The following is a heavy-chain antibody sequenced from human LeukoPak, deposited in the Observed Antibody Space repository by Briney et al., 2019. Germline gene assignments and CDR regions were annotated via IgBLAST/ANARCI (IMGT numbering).Heavy chain of an antibody. J-gene: IGHJ2*01. Sequence: GGSLRLSCAASGFTFSDYYMSWIRQAPGKGLAWVSYISSSGSTIYYADSVKGRFTISRDNAKNSLYLQMNSLRAEDTAVYYCAKDTYWGNFWYFDLWGRGTLVTVSS. V-gene: IGHV3-11*01. D-gene: IGHD7-27*01. CDR3: AKDTYWGNFWYFDL. CDR2: ISSSGSTI. CDR1: GFTFSDYY.